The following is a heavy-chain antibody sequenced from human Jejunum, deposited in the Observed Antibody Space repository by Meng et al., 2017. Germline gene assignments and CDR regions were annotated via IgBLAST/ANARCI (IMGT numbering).Heavy chain of an antibody. V-gene: IGHV3-23*01. D-gene: IGHD3-16*01. CDR2: ILSYCGT. Sequence: GESLKISCAASGFTFTSNAMSWVRQPPGKGLEWVSGILSYCGTYYAESVKGRFTISRDNSKNTLYLQMNSLRAEDTAVYYCAKDLHYFSAMDVWGQGTTVTVSS. CDR1: GFTFTSNA. CDR3: AKDLHYFSAMDV. J-gene: IGHJ6*02.